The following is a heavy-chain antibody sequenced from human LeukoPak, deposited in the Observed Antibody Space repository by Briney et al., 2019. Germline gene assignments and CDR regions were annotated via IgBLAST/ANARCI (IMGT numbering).Heavy chain of an antibody. Sequence: PGGSLRLSCAASGFTFSSCWMTWVRQAPGKGLEWVAVRWYDGSNNYYADSVKGRFTVSRDNSRNTLYLQMNSLRAEDTAVYYCARQCYYGSGSRHFDYWGQGTLVTVSS. CDR2: RWYDGSNN. V-gene: IGHV3-33*08. J-gene: IGHJ4*02. D-gene: IGHD3-10*01. CDR1: GFTFSSCW. CDR3: ARQCYYGSGSRHFDY.